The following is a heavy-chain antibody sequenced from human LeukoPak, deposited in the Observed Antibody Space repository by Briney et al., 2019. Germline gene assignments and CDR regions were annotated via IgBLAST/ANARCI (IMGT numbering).Heavy chain of an antibody. CDR3: AARGAAAGKSDY. V-gene: IGHV4-59*01. Sequence: SETLSLTCTASGGSISSYYWSWIRQPPGKGLEWIGYIYYSGSTNYNPSLKSRVTISVDTSKNQFSLKLSSVTAADTAVYYCAARGAAAGKSDYWGQGTLVTVSS. D-gene: IGHD6-13*01. J-gene: IGHJ4*02. CDR1: GGSISSYY. CDR2: IYYSGST.